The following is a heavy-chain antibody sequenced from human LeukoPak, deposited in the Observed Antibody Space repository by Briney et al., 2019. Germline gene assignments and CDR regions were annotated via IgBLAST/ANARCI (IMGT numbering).Heavy chain of an antibody. CDR1: GGSISSSSYY. Sequence: PSETLSLTCTVSGGSISSSSYYWGWIRQPPGKGLEWIGSIYYSGSTYYNPSLKSRVTISVDTSKNQFSLKLSSVTAADTAVYYCARGRRWNAYYFDYWGQGTLVTVSS. J-gene: IGHJ4*02. V-gene: IGHV4-39*07. D-gene: IGHD1-1*01. CDR2: IYYSGST. CDR3: ARGRRWNAYYFDY.